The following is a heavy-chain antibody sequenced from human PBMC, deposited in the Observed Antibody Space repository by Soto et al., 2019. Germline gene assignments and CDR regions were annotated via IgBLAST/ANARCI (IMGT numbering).Heavy chain of an antibody. CDR2: ITANSGST. CDR1: GFTFSSYA. V-gene: IGHV3-23*01. D-gene: IGHD6-13*01. Sequence: GGSLRLSCAASGFTFSSYAMVWVRQAPGKGLEWVSTITANSGSTAYGDSVKGRFTISRDNSKSTLYLQMNSLRAEDTAIYYCAKEISSMWFPLDYWGQGTLVTVSS. CDR3: AKEISSMWFPLDY. J-gene: IGHJ4*02.